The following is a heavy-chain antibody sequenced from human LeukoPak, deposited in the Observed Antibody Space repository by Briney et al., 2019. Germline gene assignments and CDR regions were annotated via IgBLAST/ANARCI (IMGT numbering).Heavy chain of an antibody. CDR3: ARYLNYTDYTAAFDI. CDR1: GGSISSTSYF. D-gene: IGHD1-7*01. V-gene: IGHV4-39*02. J-gene: IGHJ3*02. Sequence: SETLSLTCTVSGGSISSTSYFWGWIRQPPGKGLEWIGSIYYRGDTYYNPSLKSRVTISVDTSKNHFSLKLSSVTAADTAVYYCARYLNYTDYTAAFDIWGQGTMVAVSS. CDR2: IYYRGDT.